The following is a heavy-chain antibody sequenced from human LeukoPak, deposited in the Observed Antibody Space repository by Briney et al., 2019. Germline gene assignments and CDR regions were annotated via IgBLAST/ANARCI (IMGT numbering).Heavy chain of an antibody. J-gene: IGHJ6*03. CDR2: IYSGGST. V-gene: IGHV3-53*01. D-gene: IGHD3-3*01. Sequence: PGGSLRLSCAASGFTVSSNYMSWVRQAPGKGLEWVSVIYSGGSTYYADSVKRRSTLSRDNSKNTLSLQMTSLRAEDTAVYYCAAHPPSYYDFWGNYYYYYMDVWGKGTTVTVSS. CDR1: GFTVSSNY. CDR3: AAHPPSYYDFWGNYYYYYMDV.